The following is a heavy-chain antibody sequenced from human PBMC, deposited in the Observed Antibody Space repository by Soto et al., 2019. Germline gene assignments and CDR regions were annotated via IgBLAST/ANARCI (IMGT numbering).Heavy chain of an antibody. CDR2: IYSGGST. J-gene: IGHJ6*02. CDR1: GFTVSSNY. D-gene: IGHD2-21*02. CDR3: ARGGRCGGDCYSYYYYGMDV. Sequence: PVGSLRLSCAASGFTVSSNYMSWVRQAPGKGLEWVSVIYSGGSTYYADSVKGRFTISRDNSKNTLYLQMNSLRAGDTAVYYCARGGRCGGDCYSYYYYGMDVWGQGTTVTVSS. V-gene: IGHV3-53*01.